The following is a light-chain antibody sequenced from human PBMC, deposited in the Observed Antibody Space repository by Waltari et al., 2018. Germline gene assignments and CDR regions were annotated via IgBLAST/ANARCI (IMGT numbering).Light chain of an antibody. Sequence: YDLAQPFSVSVSPGQTATITCSGDVLAEKYVRWFQQRPGQAPTLILYKDTERPSGIPERFSGSSSGSTVTLPIRGALLEDEADYHCHAAADNNWFFGGGTKLTVL. J-gene: IGLJ2*01. CDR2: KDT. CDR1: VLAEKY. V-gene: IGLV3-27*01. CDR3: HAAADNNWF.